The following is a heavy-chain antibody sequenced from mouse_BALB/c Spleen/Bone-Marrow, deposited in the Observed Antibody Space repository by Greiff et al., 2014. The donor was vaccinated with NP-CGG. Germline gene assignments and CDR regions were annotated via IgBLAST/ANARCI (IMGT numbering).Heavy chain of an antibody. CDR3: ARLGTTAVPDY. Sequence: VQLHQSGPELVKPGASVKVSCKASGYAFTNYNMYWVKQSHGKSLEWIGYNDPYSGGTNYNQKFKGKATLTVDKSSSTAYMHLNSLTSEDSAVYYCARLGTTAVPDYWGQGTTLTVSS. CDR1: GYAFTNYN. CDR2: NDPYSGGT. J-gene: IGHJ2*01. V-gene: IGHV1S135*01. D-gene: IGHD1-1*01.